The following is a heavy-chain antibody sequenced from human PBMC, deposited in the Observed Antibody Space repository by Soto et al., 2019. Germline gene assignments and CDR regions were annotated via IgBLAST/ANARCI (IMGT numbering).Heavy chain of an antibody. CDR3: AREGGIVGATAADY. D-gene: IGHD1-26*01. CDR2: IYYSGST. Sequence: QVQLQESGPGLVKPSQTLSLTCTVSGGSISSGGYYWSWIRQHPGKGLEWIGYIYYSGSTYYNPSLKSRVTIPVDTSKNHFSLKLSSVTAADTAVYYCAREGGIVGATAADYWGQGTLVTVSS. V-gene: IGHV4-31*03. J-gene: IGHJ4*02. CDR1: GGSISSGGYY.